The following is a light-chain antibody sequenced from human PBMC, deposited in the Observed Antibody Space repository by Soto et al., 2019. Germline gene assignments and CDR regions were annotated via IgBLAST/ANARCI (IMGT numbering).Light chain of an antibody. J-gene: IGKJ2*01. Sequence: EILFKQYPATLSLSPGDRATLSCRASQSVSGYLAWYQPQPGKDKRLLIHAASNGDTGIPARFRGSGSGTDCTLTISSLEPEDSAVYFCHQYADSPQTFGQGTKVDIK. CDR3: HQYADSPQT. CDR2: AAS. CDR1: QSVSGY. V-gene: IGKV3-11*01.